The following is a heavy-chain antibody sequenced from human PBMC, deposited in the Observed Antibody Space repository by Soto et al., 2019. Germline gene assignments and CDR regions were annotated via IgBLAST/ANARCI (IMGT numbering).Heavy chain of an antibody. V-gene: IGHV4-31*03. D-gene: IGHD3-10*01. CDR2: IYYSGST. CDR3: ARDGGLFRRIAGSARGSSGGFDP. CDR1: GGSISSGGYY. Sequence: NPSETLSLTCTVSGGSISSGGYYWSWIRQHPGKGLEWIGYIYYSGSTYYNPSLKSRVTISVDTSKYQFSLKLSSVTAADTAVYYCARDGGLFRRIAGSARGSSGGFDPWGQGTLVTVSS. J-gene: IGHJ5*02.